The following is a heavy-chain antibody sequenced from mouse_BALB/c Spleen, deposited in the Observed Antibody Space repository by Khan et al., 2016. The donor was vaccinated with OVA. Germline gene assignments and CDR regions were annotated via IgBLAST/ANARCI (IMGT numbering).Heavy chain of an antibody. Sequence: QVQLQQSGAELVRPGASVTLSCKASGYTFSDYEMHWVKQTPVHGLEWIGTFDPETGDTAYNQKFKGKATLTADKSSSTAYMELRSLTSEASAVYCCTRRMDYWGQGTSVTVSS. CDR2: FDPETGDT. CDR3: TRRMDY. CDR1: GYTFSDYE. V-gene: IGHV1-15*01. J-gene: IGHJ4*01.